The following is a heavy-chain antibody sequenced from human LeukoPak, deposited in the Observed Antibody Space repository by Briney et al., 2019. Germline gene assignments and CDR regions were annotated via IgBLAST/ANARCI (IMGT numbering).Heavy chain of an antibody. V-gene: IGHV1-2*02. D-gene: IGHD2-15*01. CDR2: INPNSGGT. CDR1: GYTFTGYY. Sequence: ASVKVSCKASGYTFTGYYMHWVRQAPGQGLEWMGWINPNSGGTNYAQKFQGRVTMTRDMSISTAYMELSRLRSDDTAVYYCAKDLLRFKCYYMDVWGKGTTVTVSS. CDR3: AKDLLRFKCYYMDV. J-gene: IGHJ6*03.